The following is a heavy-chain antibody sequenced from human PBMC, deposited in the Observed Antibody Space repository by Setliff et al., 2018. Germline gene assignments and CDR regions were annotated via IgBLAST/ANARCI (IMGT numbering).Heavy chain of an antibody. V-gene: IGHV4-34*01. D-gene: IGHD3-22*01. J-gene: IGHJ3*02. Sequence: SETLRLSCVASGFSFSDYWMTWIRQPPGKGLEWIGEINHSGSTNHNPSLKSRVTISVDTSKNQFSLNLSSVTAADTAMYYCARDYYDSRGSYAFDIWGQGTVVTVSS. CDR1: GFSFSDYW. CDR3: ARDYYDSRGSYAFDI. CDR2: INHSGST.